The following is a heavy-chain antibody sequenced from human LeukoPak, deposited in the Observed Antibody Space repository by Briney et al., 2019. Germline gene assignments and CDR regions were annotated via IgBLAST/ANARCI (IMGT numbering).Heavy chain of an antibody. CDR1: GFNFSDYA. V-gene: IGHV3-30*02. CDR2: IRYDGSNK. Sequence: PGGSLRLSCAASGFNFSDYAMIWVRQAPGKGLEWVAFIRYDGSNKYYADSVKGRFTISRDNSKNTLYLQMNSLRAEDTAVYYCAKVYGDNYYYYYMDVWGKGTTVTISS. CDR3: AKVYGDNYYYYYMDV. J-gene: IGHJ6*03. D-gene: IGHD4-17*01.